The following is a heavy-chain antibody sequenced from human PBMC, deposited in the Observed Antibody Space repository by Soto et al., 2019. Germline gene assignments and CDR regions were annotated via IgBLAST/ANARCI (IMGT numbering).Heavy chain of an antibody. CDR2: INAGNGNT. CDR1: GYTCTSYA. CDR3: ARWALGDSSGWYPGY. V-gene: IGHV1-3*01. J-gene: IGHJ4*02. D-gene: IGHD6-19*01. Sequence: RASVKVSCKASGYTCTSYAMHWVLQAPGQRLEWMGWINAGNGNTKYSQKFQGRVTITRDTSASTAYMELSSLRSEDTAVYYCARWALGDSSGWYPGYWGQGALVTVS.